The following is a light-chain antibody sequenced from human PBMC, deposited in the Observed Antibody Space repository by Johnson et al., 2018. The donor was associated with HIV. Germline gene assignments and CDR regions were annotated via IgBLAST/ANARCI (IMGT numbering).Light chain of an antibody. CDR1: SSDMGNYA. J-gene: IGLJ1*01. CDR3: GAWATGLIAFF. V-gene: IGLV1-51*02. Sequence: QSVLTQPPSVSAAPGQKVTISCSGSSSDMGNYAVSWYQQLPGTAPKLLIYENDKRPSGISDRFSGSKSGTSATLGITGLQTGDEVDYYCGAWATGLIAFFFGTGTTVTVL. CDR2: END.